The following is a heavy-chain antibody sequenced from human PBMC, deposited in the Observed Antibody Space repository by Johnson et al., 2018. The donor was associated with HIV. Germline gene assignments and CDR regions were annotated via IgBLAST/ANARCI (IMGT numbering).Heavy chain of an antibody. CDR1: GFTFSDYY. CDR3: ARAMYYYDTSGYLIRPRAFDI. J-gene: IGHJ3*02. Sequence: QVQLVESGGGLVKPGGSLRLSCAASGFTFSDYYMSWIRQAPGKGLEWVSYISSSGSTIYYADSVKGRFTIPRDNAKNSLYLQMNSLRAEDTAVYYCARAMYYYDTSGYLIRPRAFDIWGQGTVITVSS. CDR2: ISSSGSTI. V-gene: IGHV3-11*04. D-gene: IGHD3-22*01.